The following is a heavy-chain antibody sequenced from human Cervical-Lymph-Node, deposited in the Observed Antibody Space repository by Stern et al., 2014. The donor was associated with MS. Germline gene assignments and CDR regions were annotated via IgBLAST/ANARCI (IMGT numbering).Heavy chain of an antibody. Sequence: QLQLQESGPGLARPSETLSLTCNVSGGSVSSNYWSWIRQPPGKRLEWIGYISTSGMTTYTPSLKTRVSISVDKSKNQFSLKLNSVTAADTAVYYCARDAYNFVYWGQGILVTVSS. CDR2: ISTSGMT. J-gene: IGHJ4*02. D-gene: IGHD1-14*01. CDR1: GGSVSSNY. V-gene: IGHV4-59*02. CDR3: ARDAYNFVY.